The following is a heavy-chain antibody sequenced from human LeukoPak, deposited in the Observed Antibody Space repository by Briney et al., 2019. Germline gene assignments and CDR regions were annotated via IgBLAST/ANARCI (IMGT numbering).Heavy chain of an antibody. Sequence: LPGGSLRLSCAASGFTFSSYAMHWVRQAPGKGLEWVSGISWNSGSIGYADSVKGRFTISRDNAKNSLYLQMNSLRAEDTALYYCAKGLTGTFLDYWGQGTLVTVSS. D-gene: IGHD1-20*01. CDR2: ISWNSGSI. CDR3: AKGLTGTFLDY. V-gene: IGHV3-9*01. CDR1: GFTFSSYA. J-gene: IGHJ4*02.